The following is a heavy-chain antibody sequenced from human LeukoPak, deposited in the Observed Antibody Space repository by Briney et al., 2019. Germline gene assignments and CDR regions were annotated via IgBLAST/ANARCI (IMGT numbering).Heavy chain of an antibody. D-gene: IGHD6-19*01. Sequence: GGSLRLSCAASGFTVSSKYMSWVRQAPGRGLEWVSVICSGGGTSYADSVKGRFTISRDTPKNTLYLQMNSLRADDTAVYYCACSGPYSNGGVMNDYWGQGTLVTVSS. CDR1: GFTVSSKY. CDR3: ACSGPYSNGGVMNDY. J-gene: IGHJ4*02. CDR2: ICSGGGT. V-gene: IGHV3-66*01.